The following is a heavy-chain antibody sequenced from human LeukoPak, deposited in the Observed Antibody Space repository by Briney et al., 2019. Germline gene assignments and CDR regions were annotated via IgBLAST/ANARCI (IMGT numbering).Heavy chain of an antibody. CDR3: AHREWFYGSFDY. J-gene: IGHJ4*02. Sequence: ESGPTLVKPTQTLTLTCTFSAFSLTTNGVGVGWIRQSPGKALEWLALIYWDGDKHCNPSLKSRLTITKDTSKNQVVLTMTNMDPVDTGTYYCAHREWFYGSFDYWGQGTLVTVSS. D-gene: IGHD3-3*01. CDR1: AFSLTTNGVG. V-gene: IGHV2-5*02. CDR2: IYWDGDK.